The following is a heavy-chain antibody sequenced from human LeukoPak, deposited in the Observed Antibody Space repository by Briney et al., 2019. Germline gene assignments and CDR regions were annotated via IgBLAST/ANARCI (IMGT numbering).Heavy chain of an antibody. CDR3: AKGGYCSSTSCYFSWFDP. CDR2: ISGSGGST. CDR1: GFTVSSNY. Sequence: GGSLRLSCAASGFTVSSNYMSWVRQAPGKGLEWVSAISGSGGSTYYADSVKGRFTISRDNSKNTLYLQMNSLRAEDTAVYYCAKGGYCSSTSCYFSWFDPWGQGTLVTVSS. V-gene: IGHV3-23*01. J-gene: IGHJ5*02. D-gene: IGHD2-2*01.